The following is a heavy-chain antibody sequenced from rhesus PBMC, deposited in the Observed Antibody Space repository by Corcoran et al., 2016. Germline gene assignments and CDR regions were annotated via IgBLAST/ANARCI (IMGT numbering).Heavy chain of an antibody. Sequence: QVQLQASGPGVLKPSETLSLTCAVSGGSISSDYDWSWIRQPPGKGLECIGYIYGSNGDTNNNPSLKTRVTISKDASRNQFSLRRKSGTAADTAVYYCARRHGPFDYWGQGLLVTVSS. CDR3: ARRHGPFDY. CDR1: GGSISSDYD. V-gene: IGHV4-76*01. J-gene: IGHJ4*01. CDR2: IYGSNGDT.